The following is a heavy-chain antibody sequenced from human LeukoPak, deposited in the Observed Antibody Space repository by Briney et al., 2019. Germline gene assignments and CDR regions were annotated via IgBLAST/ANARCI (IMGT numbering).Heavy chain of an antibody. Sequence: PSETLSLTCAVYSESFSTYYWSWIRQPPGKGLEWIGEINHSGSTNYNPSLKSRVTISVDTSKNQFSLKLSSVTAADTAVYYCARLRRYYGSGSYQIIAYRYYYMDVWGEGTTVTISS. V-gene: IGHV4-34*01. CDR2: INHSGST. D-gene: IGHD3-10*01. CDR3: ARLRRYYGSGSYQIIAYRYYYMDV. J-gene: IGHJ6*03. CDR1: SESFSTYY.